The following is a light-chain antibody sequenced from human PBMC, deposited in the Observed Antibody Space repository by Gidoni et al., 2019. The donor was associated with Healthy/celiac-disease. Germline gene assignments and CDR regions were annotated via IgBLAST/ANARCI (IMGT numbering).Light chain of an antibody. CDR1: QSVLYSSNNKNY. J-gene: IGKJ1*01. CDR2: WAS. CDR3: QQYYSTPPT. Sequence: DSVMTQSQDSLAVSLGERATINCKSSQSVLYSSNNKNYLAWYQQKPGQPPKLLIYWASTRESGVPDRFSGSGSGTDFTLTISSLQAEDVAVYYCQQYYSTPPTFGQXTKVEIK. V-gene: IGKV4-1*01.